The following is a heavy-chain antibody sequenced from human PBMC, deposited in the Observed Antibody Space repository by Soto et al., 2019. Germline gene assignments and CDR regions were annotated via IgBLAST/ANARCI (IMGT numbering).Heavy chain of an antibody. CDR2: IVPSVDTT. V-gene: IGHV1-69*18. CDR1: GGTFSRSG. CDR3: ARCPQPPDTADPDAVDV. D-gene: IGHD5-18*01. J-gene: IGHJ6*02. Sequence: QVQLVQSGTEVKKPGASVKVSCKASGGTFSRSGFHWVRQAPGQGLEWMGMIVPSVDTTNYAQKFQARVTITADQFTSTVYMELRSLRSEDTAVYYCARCPQPPDTADPDAVDVWGQGTRVIVSS.